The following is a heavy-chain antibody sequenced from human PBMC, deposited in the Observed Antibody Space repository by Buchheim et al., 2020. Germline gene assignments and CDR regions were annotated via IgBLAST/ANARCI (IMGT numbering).Heavy chain of an antibody. Sequence: EIQLVESGGGLVQPGGSLRLSCAASGFTFRACEMNWVRQAPGKGLEWVSYISTSGSTIYYADSVKGRFTISRDNAKNSLYLQMNSLRAEDTAVYFCARGGSYYSFDYWGQGTL. J-gene: IGHJ4*02. CDR1: GFTFRACE. CDR2: ISTSGSTI. V-gene: IGHV3-48*03. CDR3: ARGGSYYSFDY. D-gene: IGHD1-26*01.